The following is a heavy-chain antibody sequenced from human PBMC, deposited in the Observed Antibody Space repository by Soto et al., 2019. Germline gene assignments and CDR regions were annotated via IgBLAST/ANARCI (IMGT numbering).Heavy chain of an antibody. V-gene: IGHV1-46*01. J-gene: IGHJ1*01. CDR3: AREENCSDGICYSEYFQR. D-gene: IGHD2-15*01. Sequence: QVQLVQTGAEVKKPGASVKVSCKASGYIFTAYSMHWVRQPPGQGLEWMGVVNPSGGSTNYAQKFQGRITITRDTSTSTVYMDLSSLTSEDTAVYYCAREENCSDGICYSEYFQRWGQGILVTASS. CDR2: VNPSGGST. CDR1: GYIFTAYS.